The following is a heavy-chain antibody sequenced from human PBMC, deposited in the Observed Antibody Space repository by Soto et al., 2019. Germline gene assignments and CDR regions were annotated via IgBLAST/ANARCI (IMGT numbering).Heavy chain of an antibody. Sequence: GGSLRLSCAASGFTFSSYAMHWVRQAPGKGLEWVAVISYDGSNKYYADSVKGRFTISRDNSKNTLYLQMNSLRAEDTAVYYCARGVTSYRPRNYYYYGMDVWGQGTTVTVSS. V-gene: IGHV3-30-3*01. J-gene: IGHJ6*02. CDR1: GFTFSSYA. D-gene: IGHD1-26*01. CDR2: ISYDGSNK. CDR3: ARGVTSYRPRNYYYYGMDV.